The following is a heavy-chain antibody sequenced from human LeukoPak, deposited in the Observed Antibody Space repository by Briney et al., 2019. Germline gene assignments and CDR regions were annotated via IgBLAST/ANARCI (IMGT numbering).Heavy chain of an antibody. Sequence: ASVKVSCKASGYTFTVYHMHWVRQAPGQGREWMGIIKAGRDITLYAQKFQGRVTVTRDTSTSTVYMELSSLRSEDTAAYYCAREGPNMYYFDNWCQGTLVTVSS. CDR2: IKAGRDIT. J-gene: IGHJ4*02. V-gene: IGHV1-46*01. CDR3: AREGPNMYYFDN. D-gene: IGHD2-8*01. CDR1: GYTFTVYH.